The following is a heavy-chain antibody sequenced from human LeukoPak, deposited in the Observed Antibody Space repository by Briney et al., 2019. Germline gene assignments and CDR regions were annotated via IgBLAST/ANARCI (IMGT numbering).Heavy chain of an antibody. CDR1: GGTFSSYA. CDR3: ASSVVPAAYYYYYYGMDV. Sequence: GASVKVSCKASGGTFSSYAISWVRQAPGQGLEWMGGIIPIFGTANYAQKFQGRVTITADESTSTAYMELSSLRSEDTAVYYCASSVVPAAYYYYYYGMDVWSQGTTVTVSS. D-gene: IGHD2-2*01. CDR2: IIPIFGTA. V-gene: IGHV1-69*01. J-gene: IGHJ6*02.